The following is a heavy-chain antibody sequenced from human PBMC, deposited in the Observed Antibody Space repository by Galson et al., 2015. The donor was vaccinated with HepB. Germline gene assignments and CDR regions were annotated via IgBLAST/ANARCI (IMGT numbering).Heavy chain of an antibody. V-gene: IGHV3-53*01. Sequence: LRLSCAASELTVSSNYMTWVRQAPGKGPEWVSVIYPGGSANYADSVKGRYTISRDNSKSTLYLQMNSLRAEDTAVYYCARDEGSSPVRDAFDIWGQGTMVTVSS. J-gene: IGHJ3*02. D-gene: IGHD2-2*01. CDR3: ARDEGSSPVRDAFDI. CDR1: ELTVSSNY. CDR2: IYPGGSA.